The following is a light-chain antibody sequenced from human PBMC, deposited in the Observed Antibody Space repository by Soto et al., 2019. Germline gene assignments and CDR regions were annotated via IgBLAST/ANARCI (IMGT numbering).Light chain of an antibody. V-gene: IGLV2-14*03. CDR3: SSYTSSSTVVI. CDR1: TSDVGFYNY. J-gene: IGLJ2*01. Sequence: QSVLTQPASVSGSPGQSITISCTGTTSDVGFYNYVSWYQHHPDKAPKLMIYDVSNRPSGVSNRFSGSKSGNTASLTISGLLAEDEADYYCSSYTSSSTVVIFGGGTKLTVL. CDR2: DVS.